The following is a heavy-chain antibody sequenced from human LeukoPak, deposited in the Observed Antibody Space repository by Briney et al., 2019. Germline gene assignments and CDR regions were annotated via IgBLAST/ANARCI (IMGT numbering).Heavy chain of an antibody. CDR2: INSNSGGT. CDR3: ARGVGTTVTTAGSWFDP. D-gene: IGHD4-17*01. J-gene: IGHJ5*02. Sequence: ASVKVSCKASGYTFTGYYMHWVRQAPGQGLAWMGWINSNSGGTNYAQKFQGRVTMTRDTSISTAYMELSRLRYDDTAVYCCARGVGTTVTTAGSWFDPWGQGTLVTVSS. CDR1: GYTFTGYY. V-gene: IGHV1-2*02.